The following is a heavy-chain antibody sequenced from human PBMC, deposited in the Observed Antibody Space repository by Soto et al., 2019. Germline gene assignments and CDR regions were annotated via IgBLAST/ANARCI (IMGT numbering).Heavy chain of an antibody. CDR1: GFTFTNYA. CDR3: AKDAVSGDGIWLLDS. J-gene: IGHJ4*02. CDR2: LLRSGSTT. Sequence: GGSLRLSCAASGFTFTNYAMTWARQAPGKGLEWVSSLLRSGSTTYYADSVKGRFTISSDISANSLYLQMDSLRAEDTAVYYCAKDAVSGDGIWLLDSWGQGTVVTVS. V-gene: IGHV3-23*01. D-gene: IGHD4-17*01.